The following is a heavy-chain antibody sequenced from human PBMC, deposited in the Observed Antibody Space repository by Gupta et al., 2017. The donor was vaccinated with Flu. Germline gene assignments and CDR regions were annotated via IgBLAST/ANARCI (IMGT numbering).Heavy chain of an antibody. Sequence: QVQLVQSGAEVKKPGASVKVSCEASGYTFNNYAIHWVRQAPGQRLEWMGWISAGSAVTKYSQRFQGRVTITRDTSASTDYMELSSLRSEDTAVYYCAREAEAKWEQRIRYFYHNMDVWGQGTTVTVSS. CDR2: ISAGSAVT. V-gene: IGHV1-3*01. CDR3: AREAEAKWEQRIRYFYHNMDV. J-gene: IGHJ6*02. D-gene: IGHD1-26*01. CDR1: GYTFNNYA.